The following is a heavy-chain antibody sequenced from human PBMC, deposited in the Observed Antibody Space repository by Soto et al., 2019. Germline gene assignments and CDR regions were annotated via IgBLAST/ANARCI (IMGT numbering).Heavy chain of an antibody. J-gene: IGHJ5*02. CDR3: ARVGYYYGSGRYNWFDP. CDR2: IHSSGST. V-gene: IGHV4-59*01. D-gene: IGHD3-10*01. Sequence: SQSLSLTSPLAGASLSSFYSSWIRHPPGKGLELIGYIHSSGSTNYNPSLKSRVTISVDTSKNQFSLKLSSVTAADTAVYYCARVGYYYGSGRYNWFDPWGQGTLVTVS. CDR1: GASLSSFY.